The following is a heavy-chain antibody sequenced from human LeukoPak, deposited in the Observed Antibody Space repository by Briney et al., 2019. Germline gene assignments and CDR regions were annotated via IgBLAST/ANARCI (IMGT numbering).Heavy chain of an antibody. D-gene: IGHD4-23*01. CDR1: GFTFTGYY. CDR3: ARDSYGGNWSLGY. V-gene: IGHV1-2*02. Sequence: ASVKDSCKASGFTFTGYYIHWVGQAPGQGLEWMGWVNPNSGGTNYAKMFQGRVTMTRDTSLSTAYMELSWLRSDDTAVYYCARDSYGGNWSLGYWGQGTLVTVSS. CDR2: VNPNSGGT. J-gene: IGHJ4*02.